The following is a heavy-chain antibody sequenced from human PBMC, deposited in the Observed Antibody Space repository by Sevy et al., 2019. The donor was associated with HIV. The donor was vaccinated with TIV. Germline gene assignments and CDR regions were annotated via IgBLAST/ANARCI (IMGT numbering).Heavy chain of an antibody. Sequence: ASVKVSCKASGYNFNNYGVSWVRQAPGQGLEWLGWINVYNGNTNYAQKVQGRATMTTDTSTNTAYMELRSLRSDDTAVYYCARTTYCSNTSCYNGYPDYWGQGTLVTVSS. CDR3: ARTTYCSNTSCYNGYPDY. V-gene: IGHV1-18*01. D-gene: IGHD2-2*02. CDR2: INVYNGNT. J-gene: IGHJ4*02. CDR1: GYNFNNYG.